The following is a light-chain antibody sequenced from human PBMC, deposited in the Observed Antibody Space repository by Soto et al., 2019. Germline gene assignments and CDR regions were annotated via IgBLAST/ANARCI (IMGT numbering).Light chain of an antibody. J-gene: IGKJ1*01. CDR2: GAS. CDR1: QSVSSSY. CDR3: QQYGSSPQT. V-gene: IGKV3-20*01. Sequence: EIVLTQSPGTLSLSPGERATLSCRASQSVSSSYLAWYQQKPGQAPRLLIYGASSRATGIPDRFSGSGSGADFTHTISRQEPEDFAVYYCQQYGSSPQTFGQGTKVEIK.